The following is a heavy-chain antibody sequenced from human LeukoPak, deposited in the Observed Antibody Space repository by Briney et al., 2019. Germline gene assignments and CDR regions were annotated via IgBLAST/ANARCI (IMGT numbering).Heavy chain of an antibody. J-gene: IGHJ4*02. CDR3: AISGGYWAWAH. CDR1: GFTFSSNA. D-gene: IGHD1-26*01. CDR2: ISGSDGST. Sequence: SGGSLRLSCAASGFTFSSNAMSWVRQAPGKGLEWVSAISGSDGSTFYADSVKGRFTISRDNSKNTLYLQMSSLRAEDTAVYYCAISGGYWAWAHWGQGTLVTVSS. V-gene: IGHV3-23*01.